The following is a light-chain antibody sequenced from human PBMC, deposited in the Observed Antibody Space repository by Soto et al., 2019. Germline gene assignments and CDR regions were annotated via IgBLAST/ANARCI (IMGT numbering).Light chain of an antibody. CDR2: AAS. J-gene: IGKJ4*01. CDR3: QQSDSSPPT. V-gene: IGKV1-39*01. Sequence: DIQMTQSPSSLSASVGDRVTITCRASQSISTYLNWYQQKPGRAPKLLIYAASNLQSGVPSRFSGIGSGTDFTLIINSLQPEDFATYYCQQSDSSPPTFGGGTKVDIK. CDR1: QSISTY.